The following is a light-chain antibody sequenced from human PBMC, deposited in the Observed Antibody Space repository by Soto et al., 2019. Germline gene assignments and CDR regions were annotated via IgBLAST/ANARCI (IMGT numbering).Light chain of an antibody. J-gene: IGKJ1*01. CDR2: GAS. CDR3: LQNDNFPRT. V-gene: IGKV1-17*01. Sequence: DIQMTQSPSSLSASVGDRVTITCRASQGIRSHLGWYQQKPGKAPQRLIYGASTLQAGVPSRFSGSGSGTEFTLTISSLQPEDFATYYCLQNDNFPRTFGQGTKV. CDR1: QGIRSH.